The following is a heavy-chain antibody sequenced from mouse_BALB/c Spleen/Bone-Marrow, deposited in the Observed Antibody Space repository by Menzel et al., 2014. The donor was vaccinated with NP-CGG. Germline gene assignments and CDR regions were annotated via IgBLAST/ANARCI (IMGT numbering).Heavy chain of an antibody. J-gene: IGHJ2*01. CDR2: INPSNGRT. Sequence: VKLQESGADLVKPGASVKLSCKASGYTFTSYWMHWVKQRPGQGLEWIGEINPSNGRTNYNEKFKSKATLTVDKSSSTAYMQLSSLTSEDSAVYYCARTYFDYWGQGTTLTVSS. CDR1: GYTFTSYW. V-gene: IGHV1S81*02. CDR3: ARTYFDY.